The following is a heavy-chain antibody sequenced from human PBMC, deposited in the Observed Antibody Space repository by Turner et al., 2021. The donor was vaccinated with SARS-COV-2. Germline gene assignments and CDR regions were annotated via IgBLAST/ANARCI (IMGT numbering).Heavy chain of an antibody. CDR3: ARGTVAAH. Sequence: EVQLVESGGGLVQPGGSLRLSCAASGFTFSDYWMTWVRQAAGKGLEWVTNIRQDGSEKNYVDSVKGRFTISRDNAKNSVFLQMSSLRDEDTARYYCARGTVAAHWGQGTQVTVSS. V-gene: IGHV3-7*04. D-gene: IGHD6-19*01. CDR1: GFTFSDYW. J-gene: IGHJ4*02. CDR2: IRQDGSEK.